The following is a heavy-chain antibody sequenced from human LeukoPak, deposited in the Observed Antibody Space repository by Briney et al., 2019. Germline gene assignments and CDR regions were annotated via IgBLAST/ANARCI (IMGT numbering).Heavy chain of an antibody. CDR3: ARARDVYYDRAFDI. D-gene: IGHD3-22*01. V-gene: IGHV4-59*01. CDR1: GGSISTYY. J-gene: IGHJ3*02. CDR2: IYYSGST. Sequence: PSETLSLTCTVSGGSISTYYWIWIRQPPGKGLEWIGYIYYSGSTNYNPSLKSRVTISVDTSKNQFSLKLSSVTAADTAVYYCARARDVYYDRAFDIWGQGTMVTFSS.